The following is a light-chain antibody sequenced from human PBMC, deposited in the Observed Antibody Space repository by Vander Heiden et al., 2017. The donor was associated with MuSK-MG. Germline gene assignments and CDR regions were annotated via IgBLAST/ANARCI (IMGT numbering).Light chain of an antibody. V-gene: IGLV2-14*03. J-gene: IGLJ1*01. CDR3: SSYTTSSTPYV. CDR1: SSDVGGYNY. CDR2: DVS. Sequence: QSALTQPASVSGSPGQSITISCTGTSSDVGGYNYFSWFQHHPGKAPKLMIYDVSSRPSGVSNRFSGSKSGNTASITTSGLQAEDEADYYCSSYTTSSTPYVLGTGTKVTVL.